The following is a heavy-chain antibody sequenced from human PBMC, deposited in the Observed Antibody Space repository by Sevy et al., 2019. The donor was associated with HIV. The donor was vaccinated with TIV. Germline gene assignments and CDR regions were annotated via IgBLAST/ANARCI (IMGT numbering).Heavy chain of an antibody. CDR1: GGSFSGYY. Sequence: SETLSLTCAVYGGSFSGYYWSWIRQPPGKGLEWIGEINHSGSTNYNPSLKSRVTISVDTSKNQFSLKLSSVTAADTVVYYCARWGGGGDFGVAGYYYYGMDVWGQRTTVTVSS. CDR3: ARWGGGGDFGVAGYYYYGMDV. V-gene: IGHV4-34*01. D-gene: IGHD3-3*01. J-gene: IGHJ6*02. CDR2: INHSGST.